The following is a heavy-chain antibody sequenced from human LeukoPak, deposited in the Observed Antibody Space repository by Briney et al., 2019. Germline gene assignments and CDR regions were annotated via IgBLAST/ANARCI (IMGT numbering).Heavy chain of an antibody. V-gene: IGHV3-48*01. Sequence: GGSLRLSCAASGFTFSTYTMNWVRQPPGKGLEWVSNIATSSSTIYYADSVKGRFTISRDNAKNSLYLQMNSLRADDTAVYHCARFAAGGSYYYYMDVWGKGTTVTVSS. CDR2: IATSSSTI. CDR3: ARFAAGGSYYYYMDV. CDR1: GFTFSTYT. D-gene: IGHD6-25*01. J-gene: IGHJ6*03.